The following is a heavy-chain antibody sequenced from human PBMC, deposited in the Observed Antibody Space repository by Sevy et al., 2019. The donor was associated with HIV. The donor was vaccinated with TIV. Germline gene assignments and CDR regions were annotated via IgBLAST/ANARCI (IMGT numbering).Heavy chain of an antibody. Sequence: GGSLRLSCAASGFTFSSYAMHWVRQAPGKGLEWVAVISYDGSNKYYADSVKGRFTISRDKSKNTLYLQMNSLRAEDTAVYYCASLYDFWSGYPTNPPNIDYWGQGTLVTVSS. CDR3: ASLYDFWSGYPTNPPNIDY. CDR1: GFTFSSYA. CDR2: ISYDGSNK. D-gene: IGHD3-3*01. J-gene: IGHJ4*02. V-gene: IGHV3-30-3*01.